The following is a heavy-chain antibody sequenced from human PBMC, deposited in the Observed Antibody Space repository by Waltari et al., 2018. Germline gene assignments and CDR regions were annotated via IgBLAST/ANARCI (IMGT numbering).Heavy chain of an antibody. CDR1: QFTFSSYW. V-gene: IGHV3-23*04. CDR3: TKGDRFDV. CDR2: LNSGGSRT. J-gene: IGHJ5*02. Sequence: EVQLVESGGGLAKPGGSLRLSCAASQFTFSSYWMNWVRQAPGKGLEVVSTLNSGGSRTYYADSVKGRFTISRDNSKNTLSLQMNSLRAEDTAVYYCTKGDRFDVWGPGVLITVSS.